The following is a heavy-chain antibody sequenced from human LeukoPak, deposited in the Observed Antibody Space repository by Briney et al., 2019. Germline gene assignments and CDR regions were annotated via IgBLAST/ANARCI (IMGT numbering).Heavy chain of an antibody. CDR1: GYTFTSYG. J-gene: IGHJ6*03. CDR2: INPNSGGT. Sequence: ASVKVSCKASGYTFTSYGISWVRQAPGQGLEWMGWINPNSGGTNYAQKFQGRVTMTRDTSISTAYMELSRLRSDDTAVYYCARDQEYSSGWAYYYYMDVWGKGTTVTASS. V-gene: IGHV1-2*02. CDR3: ARDQEYSSGWAYYYYMDV. D-gene: IGHD6-19*01.